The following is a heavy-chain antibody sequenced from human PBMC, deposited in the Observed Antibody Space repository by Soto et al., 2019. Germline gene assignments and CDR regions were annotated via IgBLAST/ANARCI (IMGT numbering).Heavy chain of an antibody. D-gene: IGHD4-4*01. J-gene: IGHJ4*01. Sequence: SVKVSCKASGGTFSSYAISWVRQAPGQGLEWMGGIIPIFGTANYAQKFQGRVTITADESTSTAYMELSSLRSEDTAVYYCAREGVTNYTDYYFDLWGHGALVTVSS. CDR3: AREGVTNYTDYYFDL. CDR2: IIPIFGTA. CDR1: GGTFSSYA. V-gene: IGHV1-69*13.